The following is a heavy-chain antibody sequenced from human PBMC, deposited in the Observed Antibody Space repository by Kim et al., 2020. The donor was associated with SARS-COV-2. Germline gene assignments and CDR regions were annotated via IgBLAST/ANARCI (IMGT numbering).Heavy chain of an antibody. CDR2: IDPSDSYT. Sequence: GESLKISCKGSGYSFTSYWISWVRQMPGKGLEWMVRIDPSDSYTNYSPSFQGHVTISADKSISTAYLQWSSLKASDTAMYYCARHEGQWLAGVDYWGQGTLVTVSS. V-gene: IGHV5-10-1*01. D-gene: IGHD6-19*01. CDR1: GYSFTSYW. CDR3: ARHEGQWLAGVDY. J-gene: IGHJ4*02.